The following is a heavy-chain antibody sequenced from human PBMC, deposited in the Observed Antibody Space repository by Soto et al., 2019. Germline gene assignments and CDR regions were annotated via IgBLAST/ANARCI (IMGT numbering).Heavy chain of an antibody. CDR2: IYYSGST. Sequence: SETLSLTCTVSGGSISSYYWSWIRQPPGKGLEWIGYIYYSGSTNYNPSLKSRVTISVDTSKNQFSLKLSSVTAADTAVYYCARQITGTTFFDYWGQGTLVTVSS. CDR3: ARQITGTTFFDY. CDR1: GGSISSYY. J-gene: IGHJ4*02. D-gene: IGHD1-7*01. V-gene: IGHV4-59*08.